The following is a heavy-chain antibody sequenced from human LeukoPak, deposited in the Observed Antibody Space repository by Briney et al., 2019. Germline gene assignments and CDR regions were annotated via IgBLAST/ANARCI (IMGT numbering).Heavy chain of an antibody. Sequence: ASVKVSCKASGFTLTQYYLHWVRQALGQGLEFVGMISPSGDSPPYAQKFQDRVTMTRDMSTSTVYMELSNLRSEDTAVYFCARLVTGSNPADFWGQGTLVTVSS. CDR3: ARLVTGSNPADF. D-gene: IGHD1-26*01. CDR2: ISPSGDSP. J-gene: IGHJ4*02. V-gene: IGHV1-46*01. CDR1: GFTLTQYY.